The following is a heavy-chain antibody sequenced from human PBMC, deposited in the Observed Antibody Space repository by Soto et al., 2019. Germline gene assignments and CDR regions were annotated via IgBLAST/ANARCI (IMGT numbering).Heavy chain of an antibody. J-gene: IGHJ6*02. Sequence: PGASLKISCKGSGYSFTDYWIGWMRQMPGKGLEWMGIIYPGDSDARYSPSFQGQVSISTDTSVNTAYLQWGSLKASDTAMYYCARQTTGWFGMDVWGQGTTVTVSS. D-gene: IGHD6-19*01. CDR3: ARQTTGWFGMDV. CDR2: IYPGDSDA. CDR1: GYSFTDYW. V-gene: IGHV5-51*01.